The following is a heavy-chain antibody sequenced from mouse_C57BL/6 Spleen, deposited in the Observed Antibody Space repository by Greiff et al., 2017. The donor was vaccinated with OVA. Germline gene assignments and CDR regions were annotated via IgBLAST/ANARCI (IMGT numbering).Heavy chain of an antibody. D-gene: IGHD2-3*01. V-gene: IGHV1-69*01. CDR1: GYTFTSYW. J-gene: IGHJ4*01. CDR2: IDPSDSYT. Sequence: QVQLQQPGAELVMPGASVKLSCKASGYTFTSYWMHWVKQRPGQGLEWIGEIDPSDSYTNYNQKFKGKSTLTVDKSSSTAYMQLSSLTSEDSAVYYCARWIYAGAMDYWGQGTSVTVSA. CDR3: ARWIYAGAMDY.